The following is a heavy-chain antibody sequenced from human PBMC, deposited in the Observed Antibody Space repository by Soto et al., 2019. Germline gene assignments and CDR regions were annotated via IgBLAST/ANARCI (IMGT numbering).Heavy chain of an antibody. Sequence: EVQLLESGGGLVQPGGSLRLSCAASGFTFSNYAMSWVRQAPGKGLEWVSDVSGSGGSTYYADSVKGRFTISRDNSKNTLYLQMNSLRGEDTVIYYCANGYWAAAGKRNAFDICGEGTMVAVSS. CDR1: GFTFSNYA. CDR3: ANGYWAAAGKRNAFDI. CDR2: VSGSGGST. V-gene: IGHV3-23*01. J-gene: IGHJ3*02. D-gene: IGHD6-13*01.